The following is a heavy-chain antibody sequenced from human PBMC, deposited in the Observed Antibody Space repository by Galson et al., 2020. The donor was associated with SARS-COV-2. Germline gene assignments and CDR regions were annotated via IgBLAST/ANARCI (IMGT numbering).Heavy chain of an antibody. J-gene: IGHJ4*02. CDR1: GYTFTTYD. CDR3: ARGVSGTYYDY. Sequence: ALVKVSCKASGYTFTTYDINWVRQATGQGLEWMGWMNPNSGKTGYAQKFQGRVTLTRDTSLNTAYMELSSLRSEDTAVYYCARGVSGTYYDYWGQGTLVTVSS. V-gene: IGHV1-8*01. CDR2: MNPNSGKT. D-gene: IGHD1-26*01.